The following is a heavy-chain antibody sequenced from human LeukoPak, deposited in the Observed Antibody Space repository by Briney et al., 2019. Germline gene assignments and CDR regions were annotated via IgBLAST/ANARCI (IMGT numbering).Heavy chain of an antibody. Sequence: GGSLTLSCAASGFTFDDYAMHWVRQAPGKGLEWVSGISWNSGSIAYADSVKGRFTISRDNAKNSLYLQMNSLRAEDTALYYCAKEYCSSTSCSIPDHYYYYYGMDVWGQGTTVTVSS. V-gene: IGHV3-9*01. D-gene: IGHD2-2*01. CDR2: ISWNSGSI. CDR1: GFTFDDYA. CDR3: AKEYCSSTSCSIPDHYYYYYGMDV. J-gene: IGHJ6*02.